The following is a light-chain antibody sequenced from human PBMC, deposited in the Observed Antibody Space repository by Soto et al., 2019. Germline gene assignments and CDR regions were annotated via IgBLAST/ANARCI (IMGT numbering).Light chain of an antibody. J-gene: IGKJ4*01. CDR3: QQYNNWPLT. V-gene: IGKV3-15*01. CDR2: GAS. Sequence: EIVMTQSPATLSVSPGERATLSCRASQSVSSNLAWYQQKPGQAPRLLIYGASTRATEVPASFSGSVSGTEFTLTISSLQSEDFAVYFCQQYNNWPLTFGGGTKVEIK. CDR1: QSVSSN.